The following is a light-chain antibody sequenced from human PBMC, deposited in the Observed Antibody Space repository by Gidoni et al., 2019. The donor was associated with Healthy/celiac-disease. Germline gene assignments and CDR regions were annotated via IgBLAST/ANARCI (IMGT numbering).Light chain of an antibody. CDR1: SSNIGSNT. Sequence: SGTPGQRVTISCSGSSSNIGSNTVNWYQQLPGTAPKLLIYSNNQRPSGVPDRFSGSKSGTSASLAISGLQSEDEADYYCAAWDDSLVVFGGGTKLTVL. CDR3: AAWDDSLVV. J-gene: IGLJ2*01. CDR2: SNN. V-gene: IGLV1-44*01.